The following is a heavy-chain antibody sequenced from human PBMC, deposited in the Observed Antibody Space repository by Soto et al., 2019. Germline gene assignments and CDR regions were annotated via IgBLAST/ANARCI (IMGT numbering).Heavy chain of an antibody. CDR3: ATSRISMIRGVFYYGLDV. J-gene: IGHJ6*02. Sequence: QEQLEQSGAEVKKPGASVKVSCKASGYTFTKYDFNWVRQATGQGPEWMGWVNPISGNTETAQNFQGRVSLTMNTSTNTAVMELSSLRSGDTAIYYCATSRISMIRGVFYYGLDVWGRGTTVTVSS. CDR2: VNPISGNT. V-gene: IGHV1-8*01. CDR1: GYTFTKYD. D-gene: IGHD3-10*01.